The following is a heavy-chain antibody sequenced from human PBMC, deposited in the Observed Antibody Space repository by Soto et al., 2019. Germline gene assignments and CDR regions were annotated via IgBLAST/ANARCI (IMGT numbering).Heavy chain of an antibody. V-gene: IGHV4-34*01. CDR1: AGSLSGYY. CDR2: INHSGKT. CDR3: ARGGGGLGVY. D-gene: IGHD3-10*01. J-gene: IGHJ4*02. Sequence: PPQTRSLTRSAYAGSLSGYYCRWIRLPPEKGIEWIGEINHSGKTNYNPSLKRRVTIPVDTSKKQSSLKLSAVTAADTPVYSCARGGGGLGVYWGQGPLGTGS.